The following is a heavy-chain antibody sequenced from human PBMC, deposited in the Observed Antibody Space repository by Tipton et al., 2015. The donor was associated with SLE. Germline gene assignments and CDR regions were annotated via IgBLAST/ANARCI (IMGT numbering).Heavy chain of an antibody. D-gene: IGHD6-13*01. V-gene: IGHV4-39*07. CDR2: IFYTGST. CDR1: DDSMSSSNYY. CDR3: ARRHYSSPFDY. Sequence: LRLSCTVSDDSMSSSNYYWGWIRQPPGKGLEWIGSIFYTGSTYYNPSLKSRVSFSIDGSKNQFSLKVNSVTAADTAVYFCARRHYSSPFDYWGQGTLVTVSS. J-gene: IGHJ4*02.